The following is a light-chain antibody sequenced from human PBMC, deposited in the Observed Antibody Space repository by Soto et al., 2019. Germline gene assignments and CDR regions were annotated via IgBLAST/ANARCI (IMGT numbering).Light chain of an antibody. CDR1: SSDVGSYNY. CDR3: SSYTSSSTLV. V-gene: IGLV2-14*01. CDR2: GVS. Sequence: QSALTQPASVSGSPGQSITISCTGTSSDVGSYNYVSWYQQHPGKAPKLMIYGVSNRPSGISNRFSGSKSGNTASLTISGLQAEDDADYYCSSYTSSSTLVFGGGTKLTVL. J-gene: IGLJ3*02.